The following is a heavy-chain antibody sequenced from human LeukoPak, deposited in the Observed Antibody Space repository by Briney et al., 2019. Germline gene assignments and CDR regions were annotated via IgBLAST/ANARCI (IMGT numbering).Heavy chain of an antibody. CDR2: ISSSSSYI. CDR3: ARAGISAADAFDI. V-gene: IGHV3-21*01. Sequence: KPGGSLRLSCAASGFTFSSYEMNWVRQAPGKGLEWVSSISSSSSYIYYADSVKGRFTISRDNAKNSLYLQMNSLRAEDTAVYYCARAGISAADAFDIWGQGTMVTVSS. J-gene: IGHJ3*02. D-gene: IGHD1-26*01. CDR1: GFTFSSYE.